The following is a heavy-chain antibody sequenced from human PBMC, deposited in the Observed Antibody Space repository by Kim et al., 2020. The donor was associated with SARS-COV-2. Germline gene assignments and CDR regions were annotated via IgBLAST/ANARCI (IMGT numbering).Heavy chain of an antibody. J-gene: IGHJ5*02. CDR1: GGSFSGYY. CDR2: INHSGSA. Sequence: SETLSLTCAVYGGSFSGYYWSWIRQPPGKGLEWIGEINHSGSANYNPSLKSRVTISVDTSKNQFSLKLSSVTAADTAVYYCARRGSWSTGWFDPWGQGTLVTVSS. V-gene: IGHV4-34*01. D-gene: IGHD2-15*01. CDR3: ARRGSWSTGWFDP.